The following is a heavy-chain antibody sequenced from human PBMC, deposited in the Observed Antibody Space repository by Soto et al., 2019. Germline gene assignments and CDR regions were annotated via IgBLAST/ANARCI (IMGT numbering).Heavy chain of an antibody. V-gene: IGHV3-9*01. J-gene: IGHJ3*01. D-gene: IGHD1-26*01. CDR1: GFTFDDYA. CDR3: ARGDVGAFDL. Sequence: TGGSLRLSCAASGFTFDDYAMHWVRQAPGKGLEWVSGISWNSGSIGYADSVKGRFTISRDNAKNTLYLQMASLRVEDTAVYYCARGDVGAFDLWGQGTMVTVSS. CDR2: ISWNSGSI.